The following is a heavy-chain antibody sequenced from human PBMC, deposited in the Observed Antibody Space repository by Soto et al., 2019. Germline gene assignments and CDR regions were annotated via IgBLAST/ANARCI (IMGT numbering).Heavy chain of an antibody. CDR3: AKCGYESSGRVLRYFQH. CDR1: GFTFNIYA. J-gene: IGHJ1*01. CDR2: ISGSGGGT. V-gene: IGHV3-23*01. Sequence: EVQLLESGGGLVQPGGSLRLSCAASGFTFNIYAMSWVRQAPGKGLEWVSAISGSGGGTYYADSVKGRFTISRDNSNNXXYLQMSSLRAEDTAVYYCAKCGYESSGRVLRYFQHWGQGTLVTVSS. D-gene: IGHD3-22*01.